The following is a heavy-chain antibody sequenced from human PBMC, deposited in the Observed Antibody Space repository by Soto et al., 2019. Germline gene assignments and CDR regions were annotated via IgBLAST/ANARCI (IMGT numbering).Heavy chain of an antibody. V-gene: IGHV1-18*01. J-gene: IGHJ5*02. CDR3: ARLPGDQMTTLTTGWFDP. CDR1: GYTFTSYG. CDR2: ISAYNGNT. Sequence: QVQLVQSGAEVKKPGASVKVSCKASGYTFTSYGISWVRQAPGQGLEWMGWISAYNGNTNYAQKLQGRVTMTTDTSTSTAYMELRSLRSDDTAVYYCARLPGDQMTTLTTGWFDPWGQGTLVTVSS. D-gene: IGHD4-4*01.